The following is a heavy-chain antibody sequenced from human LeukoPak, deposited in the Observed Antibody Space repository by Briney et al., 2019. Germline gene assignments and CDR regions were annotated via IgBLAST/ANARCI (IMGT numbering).Heavy chain of an antibody. V-gene: IGHV3-21*01. CDR1: GFTFSSYS. CDR3: AKDIVAVAATGSNWFDP. D-gene: IGHD6-19*01. CDR2: ISNSSSYV. J-gene: IGHJ5*02. Sequence: GGSLTLSCAAGGFTFSSYSMMWLRQAPGKGLVWVSYISNSSSYVYYADSEKGRFTISRDNAKNSLYLQMNIRRAEDTAAYNCAKDIVAVAATGSNWFDPWGQGTLVTVSS.